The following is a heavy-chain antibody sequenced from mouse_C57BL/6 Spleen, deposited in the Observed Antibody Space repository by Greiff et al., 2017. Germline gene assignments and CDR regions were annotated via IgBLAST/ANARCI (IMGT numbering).Heavy chain of an antibody. J-gene: IGHJ4*01. Sequence: VQLQQPGAELVMPGASVKLSCKASGYTFTSYWMHWVKQRPGQGLEWIGEIDPSDSYTNYNQKFKGKSTLTVDKSSITAYMQLSSLTSEDSAVYYCARRDYYGSSYSPMDYWGQGTSVTVSS. D-gene: IGHD1-1*01. CDR2: IDPSDSYT. CDR1: GYTFTSYW. V-gene: IGHV1-69*01. CDR3: ARRDYYGSSYSPMDY.